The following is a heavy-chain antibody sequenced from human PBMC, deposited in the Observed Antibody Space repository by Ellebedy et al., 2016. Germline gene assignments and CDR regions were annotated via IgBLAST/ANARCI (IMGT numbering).Heavy chain of an antibody. CDR3: ASHQYSSGPDY. CDR1: GFTFSDYY. Sequence: GGSLRLSXAASGFTFSDYYMSWIRQAPGKGLEWVSYISSSSSYTNYADSVKGRFTISRDNAKNSLYLQMNSLRAEDTAVYYCASHQYSSGPDYWGQGTLVTVSS. J-gene: IGHJ4*02. CDR2: ISSSSSYT. D-gene: IGHD6-19*01. V-gene: IGHV3-11*03.